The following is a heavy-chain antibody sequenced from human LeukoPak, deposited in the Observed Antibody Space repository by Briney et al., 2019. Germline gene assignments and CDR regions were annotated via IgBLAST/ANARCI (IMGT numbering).Heavy chain of an antibody. J-gene: IGHJ6*03. CDR3: AKDPGRSQSYCSSTSCYWSYYYMDV. D-gene: IGHD2-2*01. CDR2: IIPIFGTA. CDR1: GGTFSSYA. Sequence: GSSVKVSCKASGGTFSSYAISWVRQAPGQGLEWMGGIIPIFGTANYAQKFQGRVTITADKSTSTAYMGLSSLRSEDTAVYYCAKDPGRSQSYCSSTSCYWSYYYMDVWGKGTTVTVSS. V-gene: IGHV1-69*06.